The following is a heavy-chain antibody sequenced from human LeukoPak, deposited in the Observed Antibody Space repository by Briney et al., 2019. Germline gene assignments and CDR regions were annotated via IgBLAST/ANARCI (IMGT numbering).Heavy chain of an antibody. CDR2: ISGSGAGT. V-gene: IGHV3-23*01. J-gene: IGHJ6*03. Sequence: PGGSLRLSCAASGFTFSSYAMSWVRQAPGKGLEWVSAISGSGAGTYYADSVKGRFTISRDNSKNTLYLQMNSLSVEDTAVYYCATNYYYYMDVWGKGTTVTVSS. CDR1: GFTFSSYA. CDR3: ATNYYYYMDV.